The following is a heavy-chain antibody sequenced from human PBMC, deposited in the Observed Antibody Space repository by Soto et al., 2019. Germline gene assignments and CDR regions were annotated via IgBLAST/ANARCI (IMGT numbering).Heavy chain of an antibody. CDR2: ISYDGSNK. Sequence: GGSLRLSCAASGFTFSSYGMHWVRQAPGKGLEWVAVISYDGSNKYYADSVKGRFTISRDNSKNPLYLQMNSLRAEDTAVYYCAKDLSAVALVSYFDYWGQGTLVTVSS. J-gene: IGHJ4*02. CDR1: GFTFSSYG. V-gene: IGHV3-30*18. CDR3: AKDLSAVALVSYFDY. D-gene: IGHD6-19*01.